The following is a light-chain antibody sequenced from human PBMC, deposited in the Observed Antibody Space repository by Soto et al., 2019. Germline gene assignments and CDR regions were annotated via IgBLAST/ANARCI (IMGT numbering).Light chain of an antibody. V-gene: IGKV1-5*01. Sequence: EIPVTQAPSGLSPSLSYPVTTSCRASESLIGWLAWYQQRPGSAPKLLIYDASSLEGGVPSRFTGDGSGTEFSLTIASLQPDEFGTYYCQQYKSYTWTFGQGTKVDIK. J-gene: IGKJ1*01. CDR1: ESLIGW. CDR3: QQYKSYTWT. CDR2: DAS.